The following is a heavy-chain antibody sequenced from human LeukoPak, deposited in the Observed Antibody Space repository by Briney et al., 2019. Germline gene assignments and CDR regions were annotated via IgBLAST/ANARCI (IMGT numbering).Heavy chain of an antibody. V-gene: IGHV3-74*01. Sequence: PGGSLRLSCAASGFTFSSYWMHWVRQAPGKGLVWVSRISTDGSTTTYADSVKGRFTISRDNAKNTAYLQMNSLRAEDTAIYYCAKDRTVGASYWYFDLWGRGTLVTVSS. CDR1: GFTFSSYW. CDR3: AKDRTVGASYWYFDL. CDR2: ISTDGSTT. D-gene: IGHD1-26*01. J-gene: IGHJ2*01.